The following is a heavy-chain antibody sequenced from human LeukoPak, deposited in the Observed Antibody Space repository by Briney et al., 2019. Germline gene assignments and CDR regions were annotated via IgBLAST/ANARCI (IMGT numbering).Heavy chain of an antibody. CDR2: IYYSGST. CDR3: AGGYCSGGSCYVSDAFDI. CDR1: GGSISSSSYY. Sequence: PSETLSLTCTVSGGSISSSSYYWGWIRQPPGKGLEWIGSIYYSGSTYYNPSLKSRVTISVDTSKNPFSLKLSSVTAADTAVYYCAGGYCSGGSCYVSDAFDIWGQGTMVTVSS. D-gene: IGHD2-15*01. J-gene: IGHJ3*02. V-gene: IGHV4-39*01.